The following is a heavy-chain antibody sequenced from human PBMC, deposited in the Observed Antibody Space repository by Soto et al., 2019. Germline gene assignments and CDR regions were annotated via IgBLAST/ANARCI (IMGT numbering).Heavy chain of an antibody. CDR1: GGTFSSYA. V-gene: IGHV1-69*06. D-gene: IGHD2-15*01. J-gene: IGHJ6*02. CDR3: ARDDPMVVAATHYYYGMDV. CDR2: IIPIFGTA. Sequence: QVQLVQSGAEVKKPGSSVKVSCKASGGTFSSYAISWVRQAPGQGLEWMGGIIPIFGTANYAQKFQGRVTIPADKSTSTAYMELSSLRSEDTAVYYCARDDPMVVAATHYYYGMDVWGQGTTVTVSS.